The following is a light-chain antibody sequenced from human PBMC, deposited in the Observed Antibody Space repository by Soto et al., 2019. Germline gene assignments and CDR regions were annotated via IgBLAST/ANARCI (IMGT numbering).Light chain of an antibody. J-gene: IGKJ1*01. V-gene: IGKV3-20*01. CDR1: QSVSNNF. Sequence: EIVLTQSPGTLSLSPGERATLSCRASQSVSNNFFAWYRQKPGQAPRLLIYGASFRATGIPDRFSGSGSGTDFTLTISKLEPDDFAVYYCQQYGSSHRTFGQATKVELK. CDR2: GAS. CDR3: QQYGSSHRT.